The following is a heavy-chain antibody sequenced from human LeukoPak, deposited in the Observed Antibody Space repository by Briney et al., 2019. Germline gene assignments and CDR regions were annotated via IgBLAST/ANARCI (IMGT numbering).Heavy chain of an antibody. Sequence: GASVKVSCKASGGTFSSYAISWVRQAPGQGLEWMGGIIPIFGTANYAQKFQGRVTITADESTSTAYMELSSLRSEDTAVYYCARNVGRVVAATGYGMDVWGKGTTVTVSS. CDR3: ARNVGRVVAATGYGMDV. CDR1: GGTFSSYA. V-gene: IGHV1-69*13. D-gene: IGHD2-15*01. CDR2: IIPIFGTA. J-gene: IGHJ6*04.